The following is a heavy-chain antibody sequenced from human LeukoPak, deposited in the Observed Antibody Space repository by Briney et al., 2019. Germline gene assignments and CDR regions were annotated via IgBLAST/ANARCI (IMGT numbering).Heavy chain of an antibody. CDR3: ARTDFTFGGVIVFDY. D-gene: IGHD3-16*02. J-gene: IGHJ4*02. Sequence: SETLSLTCTVSGGSISSYYWSWIRQPPGKGLEWIGSIYYSGSTNYNPSLKSRVTISVDTSKNQFSLKLSSVTAADTAVYYCARTDFTFGGVIVFDYWGQGTLVTVSS. V-gene: IGHV4-59*01. CDR1: GGSISSYY. CDR2: IYYSGST.